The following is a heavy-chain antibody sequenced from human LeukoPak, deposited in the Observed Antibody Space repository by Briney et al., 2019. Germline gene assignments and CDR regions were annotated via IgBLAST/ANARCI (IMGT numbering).Heavy chain of an antibody. D-gene: IGHD3-3*01. J-gene: IGHJ5*02. CDR1: GGSFSGYY. CDR3: ARFSRFTGYNWFDP. CDR2: INHSGST. Sequence: PSETLSLTCAVYGGSFSGYYWSWINQPPGKGLEWIGEINHSGSTNYNPSLKSRVTISVDTSKNQFSLKLGSVTAADTAVYYCARFSRFTGYNWFDPWGQGTLVTVSS. V-gene: IGHV4-34*01.